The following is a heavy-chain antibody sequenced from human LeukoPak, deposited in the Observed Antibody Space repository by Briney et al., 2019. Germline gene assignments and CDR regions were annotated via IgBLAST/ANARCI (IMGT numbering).Heavy chain of an antibody. CDR3: ARGKGTVSY. Sequence: PSETLSLTCAVSGGSFSSFYWSWIRQPPGKGLEWIGEINHSGYTNYHPSLKSRVAMSVDTSKKQFSLKLSSVTAADTAVYYCARGKGTVSYWGQGTLVSVSS. J-gene: IGHJ4*02. D-gene: IGHD4-11*01. V-gene: IGHV4-34*01. CDR1: GGSFSSFY. CDR2: INHSGYT.